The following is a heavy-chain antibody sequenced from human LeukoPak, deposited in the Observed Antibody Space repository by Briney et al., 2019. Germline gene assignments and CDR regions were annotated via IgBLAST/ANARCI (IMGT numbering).Heavy chain of an antibody. CDR2: ISGSAATT. CDR1: GFTFSTYG. CDR3: TRGAYCSGGRCPGPFDI. V-gene: IGHV3-23*01. J-gene: IGHJ3*02. D-gene: IGHD2-15*01. Sequence: GGTLRLSCAASGFTFSTYGMTWVRQAPGKGLEWVSAISGSAATTFYADSVKGRFTISRDNSKNTLYLQMNSLRAEDTAVYYCTRGAYCSGGRCPGPFDIWGQGTTVTVSS.